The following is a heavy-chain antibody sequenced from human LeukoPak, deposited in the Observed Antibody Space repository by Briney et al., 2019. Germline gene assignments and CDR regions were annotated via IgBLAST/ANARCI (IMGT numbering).Heavy chain of an antibody. CDR3: ATRSSGWYEDFQH. CDR1: GFXFSGSA. J-gene: IGHJ1*01. Sequence: GGSLRLSCEASGFXFSGSAMHWVRQASGQGLEWIGRIRSKANSYATAYTASVKGRITIARADSKTTADLQMNSPKTEATADYDCATRSSGWYEDFQHWGQGTLVTVSS. D-gene: IGHD6-19*01. V-gene: IGHV3-73*01. CDR2: IRSKANSYAT.